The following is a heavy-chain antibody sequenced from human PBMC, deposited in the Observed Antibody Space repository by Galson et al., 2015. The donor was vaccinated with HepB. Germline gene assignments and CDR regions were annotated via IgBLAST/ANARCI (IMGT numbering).Heavy chain of an antibody. Sequence: SLRLSCAASGFTFSSYGMHWVRQAPGKGLEWVAVISYDGSNKYYADSVKGRFTISRDNSKNTLYLQMNSLRTEDTALYYCAKDIVGYCSSTSCLGGAFDIWGQGTMVTVSS. V-gene: IGHV3-30*18. D-gene: IGHD2-2*01. J-gene: IGHJ3*02. CDR1: GFTFSSYG. CDR2: ISYDGSNK. CDR3: AKDIVGYCSSTSCLGGAFDI.